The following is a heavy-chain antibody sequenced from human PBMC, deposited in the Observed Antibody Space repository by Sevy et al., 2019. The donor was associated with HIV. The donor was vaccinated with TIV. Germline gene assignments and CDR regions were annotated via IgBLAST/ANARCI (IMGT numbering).Heavy chain of an antibody. V-gene: IGHV1-3*04. J-gene: IGHJ4*02. Sequence: ASVKVSCRGSGYTFNNYIIYWVRQAPGQSLEWMGWVNTASGDTKYSQKFQGRLIITTDTSARTVYMELNNLRSEDRAFYFCARDFCSGGSCYSAFVYWGQGTLVTVSS. CDR3: ARDFCSGGSCYSAFVY. CDR1: GYTFNNYI. CDR2: VNTASGDT. D-gene: IGHD2-15*01.